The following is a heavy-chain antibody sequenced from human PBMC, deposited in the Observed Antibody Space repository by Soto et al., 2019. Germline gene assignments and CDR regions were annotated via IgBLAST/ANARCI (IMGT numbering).Heavy chain of an antibody. CDR3: ASVTTATVGCFDY. CDR1: GFTFSSYW. J-gene: IGHJ4*02. D-gene: IGHD4-17*01. Sequence: PGGSLRLSCAASGFTFSSYWMSWVRQAPGKGLEWVANIKQDGSEKYYVDSVKGRFTISRDNAKNSLYLQMNSLRAEDTAVYYCASVTTATVGCFDYWCQGTLVTVSS. V-gene: IGHV3-7*03. CDR2: IKQDGSEK.